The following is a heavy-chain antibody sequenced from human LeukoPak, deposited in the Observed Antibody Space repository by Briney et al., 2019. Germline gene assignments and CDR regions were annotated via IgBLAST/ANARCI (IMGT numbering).Heavy chain of an antibody. CDR2: IGYDGSNK. D-gene: IGHD3-22*01. V-gene: IGHV3-30*02. CDR3: AKEIYYDSSAFFDY. Sequence: GGSLRLSCAASGFTFSSYGTHWVRQAPGKGLEWVALIGYDGSNKYYADSVKGRFTISRDNSKNTLYLQMNSLRTEDTAVYFCAKEIYYDSSAFFDYWGQGTLVTVSA. CDR1: GFTFSSYG. J-gene: IGHJ4*02.